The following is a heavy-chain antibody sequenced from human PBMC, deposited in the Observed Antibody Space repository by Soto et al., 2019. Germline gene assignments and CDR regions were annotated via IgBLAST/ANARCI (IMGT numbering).Heavy chain of an antibody. Sequence: QITLKESGPTLVKPTQTLTLTCTFSGFSLSTSGVGVGWIRQPPGKALEWLALIYWDDDKRYIPSLKSRLTITKDTYKNQVVLTMTNMDPVDTATYYGAHRMQYDFWSGLDYWGQGTLVTVSS. V-gene: IGHV2-5*02. J-gene: IGHJ4*02. CDR1: GFSLSTSGVG. CDR2: IYWDDDK. D-gene: IGHD3-3*01. CDR3: AHRMQYDFWSGLDY.